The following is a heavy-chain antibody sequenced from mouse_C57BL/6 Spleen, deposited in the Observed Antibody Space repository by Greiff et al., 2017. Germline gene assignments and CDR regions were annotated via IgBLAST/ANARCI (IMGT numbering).Heavy chain of an antibody. CDR3: ARDPSAWFAY. CDR2: IHPNSGST. J-gene: IGHJ3*01. V-gene: IGHV1-64*01. CDR1: GYTFTSYW. Sequence: QVQLQQPGAELVKPGASVKLSCKASGYTFTSYWMHWVKQRPGQGLERIGMIHPNSGSTNYNEKFKSKATLTVDKSSSTAYMQLSSLTSEDSAVYYCARDPSAWFAYWGQGTLVTVSA.